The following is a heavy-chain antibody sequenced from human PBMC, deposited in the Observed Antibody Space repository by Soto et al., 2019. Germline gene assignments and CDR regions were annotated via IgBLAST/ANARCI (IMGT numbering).Heavy chain of an antibody. CDR2: IYYSGST. J-gene: IGHJ4*01. Sequence: SATLSLTYTVSGGSISSSSYYWGGICQPPWKWLEWIGSIYYSGSTYYHPSLKSRVTISVDTSKNQFSLNLSSVTASEKAVYYCSNGSCYGALDCWGQRPLVLVSS. D-gene: IGHD4-17*01. CDR1: GGSISSSSYY. CDR3: SNGSCYGALDC. V-gene: IGHV4-39*07.